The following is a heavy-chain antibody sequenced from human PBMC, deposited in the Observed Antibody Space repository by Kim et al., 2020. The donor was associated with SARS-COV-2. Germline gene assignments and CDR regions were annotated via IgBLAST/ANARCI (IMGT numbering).Heavy chain of an antibody. CDR3: AREGYDSSGYLTKSFDY. V-gene: IGHV3-66*01. CDR1: GFTVSSNY. CDR2: IYSGGST. Sequence: GGSLRLSCAASGFTVSSNYMSWVRQAPGKGLEWVSVIYSGGSTYYADSVKGRFTISRDNSKNTLYFQMNSQRAEDTAVYYCAREGYDSSGYLTKSFDYWGQRTLVTVSS. J-gene: IGHJ4*02. D-gene: IGHD3-22*01.